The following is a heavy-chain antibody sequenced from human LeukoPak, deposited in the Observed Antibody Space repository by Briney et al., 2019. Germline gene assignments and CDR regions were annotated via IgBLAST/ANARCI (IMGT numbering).Heavy chain of an antibody. CDR1: GFTFSTYG. CDR3: AKEGRRYFDY. Sequence: GGSLRLSCVVSGFTFSTYGMHWVRQAPGKGLEWVAGISYDGSNKHYGDSVKGRFTISRDNSKNMLFLQMNTLRGGDTAVYYCAKEGRRYFDYWGQGTLVTVSS. V-gene: IGHV3-30*18. CDR2: ISYDGSNK. D-gene: IGHD6-6*01. J-gene: IGHJ4*02.